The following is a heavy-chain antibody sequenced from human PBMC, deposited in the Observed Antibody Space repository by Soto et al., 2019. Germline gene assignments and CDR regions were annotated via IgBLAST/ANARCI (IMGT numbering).Heavy chain of an antibody. D-gene: IGHD2-21*01. J-gene: IGHJ6*02. CDR2: FNPANGRT. CDR3: ARDISRRQTYYGMDV. V-gene: IGHV1-46*01. CDR1: GYRFISYY. Sequence: QVQLVQSGAEVKKPGASVKVSCKASGYRFISYYVHWVRQAPGQGLEWIAEFNPANGRTTYAETFHGRITITTDTSTSTLFMELSSLRSEDTAVYFCARDISRRQTYYGMDVWGQGTTVTVSS.